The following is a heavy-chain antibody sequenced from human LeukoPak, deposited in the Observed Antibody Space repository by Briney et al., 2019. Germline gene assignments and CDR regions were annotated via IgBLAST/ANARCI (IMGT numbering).Heavy chain of an antibody. Sequence: GGSLRLSCAASGFTFSSYGMHWVRQAPGKGLERVAFIRYDGSNKYYADSVKGRFTISRDNSKNTLYLQMNSLRAEDTAVYYCAKDRSLYYGMDVWGQGTTVTVSS. CDR3: AKDRSLYYGMDV. CDR2: IRYDGSNK. V-gene: IGHV3-30*02. J-gene: IGHJ6*02. CDR1: GFTFSSYG.